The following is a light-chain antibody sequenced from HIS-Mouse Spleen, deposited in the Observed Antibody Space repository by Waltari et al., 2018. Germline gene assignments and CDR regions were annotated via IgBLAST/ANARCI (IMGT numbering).Light chain of an antibody. CDR2: DVI. J-gene: IGLJ1*01. V-gene: IGLV2-11*01. CDR3: CSYAGSYTYV. Sequence: QSALTQPRSVSGSPGQSVTISCTGTSSDVGGYNYVSWYQQHPGKAPKLMICDVIKRPSGVPDRFSGSKSGNTASLTISGLQAEDEADYYCCSYAGSYTYVFGTGTKVTVL. CDR1: SSDVGGYNY.